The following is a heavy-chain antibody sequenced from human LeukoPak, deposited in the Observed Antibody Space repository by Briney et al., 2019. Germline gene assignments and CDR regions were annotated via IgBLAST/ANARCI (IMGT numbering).Heavy chain of an antibody. D-gene: IGHD2-21*02. CDR1: GYTFTSYG. V-gene: IGHV1-18*01. Sequence: ASVKVSCKASGYTFTSYGISWVRQAPGQGLEWMGWISAYNGNTNYAQKLQGRVTMTTDTSTSTAYMELRSLRSCDTAVYYCARSSIVVVTAHSFDYWGQGTLVTVSS. J-gene: IGHJ4*02. CDR3: ARSSIVVVTAHSFDY. CDR2: ISAYNGNT.